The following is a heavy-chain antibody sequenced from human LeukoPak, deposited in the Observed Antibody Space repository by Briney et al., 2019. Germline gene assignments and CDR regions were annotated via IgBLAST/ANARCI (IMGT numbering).Heavy chain of an antibody. Sequence: PGGSLRLSCAASGFTFSSYEMNCVRQAPGKGLEWVSYISSSGSTIYYADSVKGRFTISRDNAKNSLYLQMNSLRAEDTAVYYCARERYDILTGYSASFDYWGQGTLVTVSS. CDR3: ARERYDILTGYSASFDY. J-gene: IGHJ4*02. D-gene: IGHD3-9*01. V-gene: IGHV3-48*03. CDR2: ISSSGSTI. CDR1: GFTFSSYE.